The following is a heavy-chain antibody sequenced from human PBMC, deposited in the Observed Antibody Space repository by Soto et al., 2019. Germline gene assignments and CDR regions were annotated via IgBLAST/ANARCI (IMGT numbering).Heavy chain of an antibody. CDR2: IYCSGST. J-gene: IGHJ5*02. CDR1: GGSISSYY. Sequence: PSETLSLTCTVSGGSISSYYWSWIRQPPGKGLEWIGYIYCSGSTYSNPSLKSRVTISVDTSKNQFSLKLSSVTAADTAVYYCARERPDGSRLDPWGQGTLVTVSS. D-gene: IGHD6-13*01. CDR3: ARERPDGSRLDP. V-gene: IGHV4-4*08.